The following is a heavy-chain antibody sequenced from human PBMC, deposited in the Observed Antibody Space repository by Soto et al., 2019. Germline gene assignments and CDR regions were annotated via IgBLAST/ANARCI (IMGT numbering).Heavy chain of an antibody. CDR1: GYTFTSYD. CDR3: ARGRGYSNRYGPPLSDY. J-gene: IGHJ4*02. V-gene: IGHV1-8*01. CDR2: MNPNSGNT. D-gene: IGHD4-4*01. Sequence: ASVKVSCKTSGYTFTSYDINWVRQATGQGLEWMGWMNPNSGNTGYAQKFQGRVTMTRNTSISTAYMELSSLRSEDTAVYYCARGRGYSNRYGPPLSDYWGQGTLVTVSS.